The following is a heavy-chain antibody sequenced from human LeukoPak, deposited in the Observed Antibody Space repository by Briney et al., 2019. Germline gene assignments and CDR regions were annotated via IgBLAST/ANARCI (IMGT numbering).Heavy chain of an antibody. CDR3: ARYNYGSGNFDY. J-gene: IGHJ4*02. CDR1: GGSINNYY. CDR2: IYTSGST. Sequence: PSETLSLTCTVSGGSINNYYWSWIRQPAGKGLEWIGRIYTSGSTNYNPSLKSRVTMSIDTSKNQFSLKLSSVTAADTAVYYCARYNYGSGNFDYWGQGTLVTVSS. D-gene: IGHD5-18*01. V-gene: IGHV4-4*07.